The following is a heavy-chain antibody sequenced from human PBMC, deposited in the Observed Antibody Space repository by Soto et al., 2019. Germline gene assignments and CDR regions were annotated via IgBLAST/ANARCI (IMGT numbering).Heavy chain of an antibody. Sequence: QVQLQESGPGLVEPSQTLSLNCTVSGGSISIGGYYWSWIRQHPGKGLEWIGNIFHSGRTYYNPSLKSRLTMYVDASKNHFSLRLNSVTAADTAVYYCSRVQSLFGVVSNWFDPWGLGTLVTVSS. V-gene: IGHV4-31*03. CDR2: IFHSGRT. J-gene: IGHJ5*02. CDR1: GGSISIGGYY. D-gene: IGHD3-3*01. CDR3: SRVQSLFGVVSNWFDP.